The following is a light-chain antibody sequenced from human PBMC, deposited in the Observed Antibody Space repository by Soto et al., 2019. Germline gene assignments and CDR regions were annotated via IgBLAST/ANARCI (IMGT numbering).Light chain of an antibody. Sequence: YELTQPPSVSVSPGQTASITCSGDKLGDKYACWYQQKPGQSPVLVIYQDSKRPSGIPERFSGSKSGNTATLTISGTQAMDEADYYCQAWDSSPPVVFGGGTKLTVL. J-gene: IGLJ2*01. CDR3: QAWDSSPPVV. V-gene: IGLV3-1*01. CDR2: QDS. CDR1: KLGDKY.